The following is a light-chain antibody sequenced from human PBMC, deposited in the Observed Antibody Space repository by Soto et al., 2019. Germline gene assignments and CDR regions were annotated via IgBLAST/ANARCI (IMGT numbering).Light chain of an antibody. Sequence: DIQMTQSPSTLSASVGDRVTITCRASQSISSWLAWYQHKPGKAPKLLIYKASILESGVPSRFSGRGSGTEFTLTISSLQPDDFATYYCQQYNSYSWTFGQGTKVEIK. V-gene: IGKV1-5*03. CDR1: QSISSW. J-gene: IGKJ1*01. CDR3: QQYNSYSWT. CDR2: KAS.